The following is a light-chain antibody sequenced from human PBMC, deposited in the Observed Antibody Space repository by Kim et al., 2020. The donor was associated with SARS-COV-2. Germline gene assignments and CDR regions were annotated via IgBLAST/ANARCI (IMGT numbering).Light chain of an antibody. CDR3: QQYHDNYWT. Sequence: AYVGDTVTITCRASQSVSEWLSWYQQKPGKAPNLLIYDASTLQSGVPSRFSGSGSGTDFTLTINTLQADDFATYYCQQYHDNYWTFGQGTKGDIK. J-gene: IGKJ1*01. V-gene: IGKV1-5*01. CDR2: DAS. CDR1: QSVSEW.